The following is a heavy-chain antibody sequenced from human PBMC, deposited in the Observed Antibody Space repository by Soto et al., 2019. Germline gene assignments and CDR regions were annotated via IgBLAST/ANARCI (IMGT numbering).Heavy chain of an antibody. CDR1: GFTFISYG. J-gene: IGHJ5*01. Sequence: GAAVNVSCKASGFTFISYGISWVRQAPGQELEWMGWISVFNGNTNYAQKFQGRVTMTTDTSTNTAYMELRSLRSDATAVYYCARDFMARGRDSNRFDPWGQGTVVTVSS. D-gene: IGHD3-10*01. CDR3: ARDFMARGRDSNRFDP. V-gene: IGHV1-18*01. CDR2: ISVFNGNT.